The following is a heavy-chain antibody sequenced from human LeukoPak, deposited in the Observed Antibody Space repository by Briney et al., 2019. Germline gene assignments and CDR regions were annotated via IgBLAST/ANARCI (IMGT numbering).Heavy chain of an antibody. D-gene: IGHD3-9*01. Sequence: ASVKVSCKAFGYTFTSYDINWVRQATGQGLEWMGWMSPNSDNTGYAQKFQGRVTMTRNTSISTAYMELSSLRSEDTAVYYCARRVTYYDLLTAYYNRYFDLWGRGTLVTVSS. CDR2: MSPNSDNT. J-gene: IGHJ2*01. V-gene: IGHV1-8*01. CDR1: GYTFTSYD. CDR3: ARRVTYYDLLTAYYNRYFDL.